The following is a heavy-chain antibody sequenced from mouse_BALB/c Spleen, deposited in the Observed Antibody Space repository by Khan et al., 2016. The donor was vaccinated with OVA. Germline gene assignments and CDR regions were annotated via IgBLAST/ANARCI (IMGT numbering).Heavy chain of an antibody. J-gene: IGHJ2*01. D-gene: IGHD2-14*01. CDR3: ARNYRYDVYFDY. CDR2: IYPYNDGT. V-gene: IGHV1S136*01. CDR1: GYTFTSYV. Sequence: VQLQQPGPELVKPGASVKMSCKASGYTFTSYVIHWVKQKPGQGLEWIGYIYPYNDGTKYNEKFKGKATLTSDKSSSTAYMELSSLTSEDSAVDSGARNYRYDVYFDYWGQGTTLTVSS.